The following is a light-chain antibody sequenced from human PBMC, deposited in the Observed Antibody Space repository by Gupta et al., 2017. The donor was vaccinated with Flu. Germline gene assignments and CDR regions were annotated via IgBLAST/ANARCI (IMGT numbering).Light chain of an antibody. Sequence: GTLYLFPGERATLSCRASERVANSFSTWQQVDAGWSPGLLIYGASTRAAGIPDRFSGSGSGAEFTLTITRLEPEDFAVYYCQHCCESSNTFGRGTRLDMK. V-gene: IGKV3-20*01. CDR1: ERVANSF. CDR3: QHCCESSNT. CDR2: GAS. J-gene: IGKJ5*01.